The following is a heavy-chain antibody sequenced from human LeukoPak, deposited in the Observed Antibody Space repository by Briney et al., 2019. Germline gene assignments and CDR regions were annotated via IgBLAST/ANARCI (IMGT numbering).Heavy chain of an antibody. CDR3: ARGGIVVVPAAMRTYNWFDP. D-gene: IGHD2-2*01. J-gene: IGHJ5*02. Sequence: ASVTVSCKASGYTFTSYYMHWVRQATGQGLEWMGWMNPNSGNTGYAQKFQGRVTMTRNTSISTAYMELSSLRSEDTAVYYCARGGIVVVPAAMRTYNWFDPWGQGTLVTVSS. CDR2: MNPNSGNT. CDR1: GYTFTSYY. V-gene: IGHV1-8*02.